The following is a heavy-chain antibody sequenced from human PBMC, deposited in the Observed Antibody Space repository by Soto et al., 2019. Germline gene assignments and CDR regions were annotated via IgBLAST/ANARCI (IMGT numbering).Heavy chain of an antibody. CDR1: GFTFSDYY. CDR3: AREGSSSGPDYEY. D-gene: IGHD3-22*01. CDR2: TRNKANSYTT. V-gene: IGHV3-72*01. Sequence: GGSLRLSCAASGFTFSDYYISWVRQAPGKGLEWVGRTRNKANSYTTDYAAFVKGRFTISRDDSKNLIYLQMNSLKTEDTAVYYCAREGSSSGPDYEYWGQGTLVTVSS. J-gene: IGHJ4*02.